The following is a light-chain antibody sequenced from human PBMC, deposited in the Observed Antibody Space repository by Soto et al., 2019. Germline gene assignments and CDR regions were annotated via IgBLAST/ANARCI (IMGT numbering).Light chain of an antibody. Sequence: QSALTQPASVSGSPGQSITISCTGTSSDVGGYNYVSWYQQHPGKAPKLMIYDVSNWPSGVSNRFSGSKSGNTASLTISGLQAEDEADYYCSSYTSSSTSPNYVFGTGTKVTVL. CDR1: SSDVGGYNY. J-gene: IGLJ1*01. CDR3: SSYTSSSTSPNYV. CDR2: DVS. V-gene: IGLV2-14*01.